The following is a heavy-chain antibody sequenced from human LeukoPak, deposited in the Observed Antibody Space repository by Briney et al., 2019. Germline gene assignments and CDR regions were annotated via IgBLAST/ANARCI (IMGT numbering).Heavy chain of an antibody. CDR3: AREKGFY. V-gene: IGHV1-46*01. CDR2: IYPSAGGST. D-gene: IGHD2-15*01. CDR1: GYAFTSYY. J-gene: IGHJ4*02. Sequence: GASVKVSCKASGYAFTSYYMHWVRQAPGQGLEWMGVIYPSAGGSTRYTQQFQGRVTMTRDTSTSTVCMELSSPTSEDTAVYYCAREKGFYWGQGTLVTVSS.